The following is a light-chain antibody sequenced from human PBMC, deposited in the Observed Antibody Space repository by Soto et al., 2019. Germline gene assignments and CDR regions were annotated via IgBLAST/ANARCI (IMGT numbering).Light chain of an antibody. Sequence: EIVMTQSPATLSVSPGERATLSCRASQSVNSNFAWYRQKPGQAPRLLISDASTRATGVPARFSGSGSGTEFTLTISSLQSEDSGIYYCQQYNFWPPLTFGGGTKVEIK. CDR3: QQYNFWPPLT. CDR2: DAS. V-gene: IGKV3-15*01. CDR1: QSVNSN. J-gene: IGKJ4*01.